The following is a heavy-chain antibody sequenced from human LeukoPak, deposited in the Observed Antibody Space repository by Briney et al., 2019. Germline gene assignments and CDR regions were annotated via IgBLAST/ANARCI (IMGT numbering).Heavy chain of an antibody. CDR3: AKDLRDNYYYYGMDV. Sequence: GGSLTLTCAASGFTFSSYAKSWVRQAQAQGLEWVSAMSSCGGSTYYADSVKGRFTISRDNSKNTLYLQMNSLRAEDTAVYYCAKDLRDNYYYYGMDVWGQGTTVTVSS. J-gene: IGHJ6*02. CDR2: MSSCGGST. CDR1: GFTFSSYA. D-gene: IGHD4-17*01. V-gene: IGHV3-23*01.